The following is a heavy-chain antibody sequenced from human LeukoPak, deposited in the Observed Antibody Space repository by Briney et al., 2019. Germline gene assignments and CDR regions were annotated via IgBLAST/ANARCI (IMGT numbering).Heavy chain of an antibody. CDR3: ARGGQGYCSGGGCYPFDY. D-gene: IGHD2-15*01. J-gene: IGHJ4*02. CDR1: GFAFSTYW. CDR2: IDSDGRST. V-gene: IGHV3-74*01. Sequence: GGSLRLSCAASGFAFSTYWMHWVRQVPGKGLVWVSRIDSDGRSTNYADSVKGRFTMSRDNAKNTLYLQMNSLRAEVTAVYYCARGGQGYCSGGGCYPFDYWGQGTLVTVSS.